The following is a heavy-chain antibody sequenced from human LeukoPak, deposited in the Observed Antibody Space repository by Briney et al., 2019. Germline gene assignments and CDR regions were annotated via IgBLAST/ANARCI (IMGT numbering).Heavy chain of an antibody. CDR1: GFTFSSYS. V-gene: IGHV3-23*01. CDR2: ISGSGRSS. J-gene: IGHJ4*02. CDR3: ASRVYGETYIAVFDY. D-gene: IGHD4-17*01. Sequence: GGSLRLSCAASGFTFSSYSMNWVRQTPGKGLEWVAGISGSGRSSYHADFVKGRFTISRDNSKNTLYLQMNNLRAEDTALYYCASRVYGETYIAVFDYWGQGTLVTVSS.